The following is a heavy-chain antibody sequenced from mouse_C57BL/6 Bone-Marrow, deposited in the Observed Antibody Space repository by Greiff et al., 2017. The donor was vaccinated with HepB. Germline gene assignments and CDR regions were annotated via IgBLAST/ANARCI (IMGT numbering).Heavy chain of an antibody. J-gene: IGHJ4*01. CDR3: AMGYYGSSPYAMDY. D-gene: IGHD1-1*01. CDR1: GFNIKNTY. Sequence: EVQLVESVAELVRPGASVKLSCTASGFNIKNTYMHWVKQRPEQGLEWIGRIDPANGNTKYAPKFQGKATITADTSSNTAYLQLSSLTSEDTAIYYCAMGYYGSSPYAMDYWGQGTSVTVSS. CDR2: IDPANGNT. V-gene: IGHV14-3*01.